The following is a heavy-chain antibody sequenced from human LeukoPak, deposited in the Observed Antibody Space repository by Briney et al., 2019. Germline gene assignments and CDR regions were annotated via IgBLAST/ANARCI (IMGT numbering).Heavy chain of an antibody. Sequence: GGSLRLSCAASGFTFSSYAMHWVRQAPGKGLEWVSYISSSSSTIYYADSVKGRFAISRDNAKNSLYLQMNSLRAEDTAVYYCARGSYMDVWGKGTTVTVSS. V-gene: IGHV3-48*04. CDR1: GFTFSSYA. J-gene: IGHJ6*03. CDR3: ARGSYMDV. CDR2: ISSSSSTI.